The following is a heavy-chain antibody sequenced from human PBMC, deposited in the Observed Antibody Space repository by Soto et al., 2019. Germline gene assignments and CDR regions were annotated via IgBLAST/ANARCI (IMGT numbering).Heavy chain of an antibody. V-gene: IGHV4-39*01. CDR1: GGSISSSSYC. J-gene: IGHJ4*02. Sequence: PSETLSLTCTVSGGSISSSSYCWGWIRQPPGKGLEWIGSIYYSGSTYYNPSLKSRVTISVDTSKNQFSLKLSSVTAADTAVYYGARQGSQWLAGFDYWGQGTLVTVS. CDR3: ARQGSQWLAGFDY. CDR2: IYYSGST. D-gene: IGHD6-19*01.